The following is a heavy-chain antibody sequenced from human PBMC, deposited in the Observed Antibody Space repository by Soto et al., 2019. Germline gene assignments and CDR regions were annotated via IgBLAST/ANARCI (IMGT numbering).Heavy chain of an antibody. CDR1: GGSITSNY. CDR2: IYFQGTT. V-gene: IGHV4-59*01. CDR3: ASGGGPLMETLATFDS. D-gene: IGHD5-12*01. Sequence: QVQLQESGPGLVKPSGTLSLTCAVSGGSITSNYWSWIRQAPGKGLEWVGYIYFQGTTNYNPSLRSRVTILIDMSKTQFSLTVTSVTAADTAVYYCASGGGPLMETLATFDSWGPGSLVTVSS. J-gene: IGHJ4*02.